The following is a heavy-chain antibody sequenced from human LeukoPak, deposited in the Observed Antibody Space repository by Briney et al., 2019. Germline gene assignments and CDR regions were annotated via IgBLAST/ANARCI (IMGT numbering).Heavy chain of an antibody. Sequence: GGSLRLSCAASGFDFSSNWMHWVRHAPGQGLVWVSRIKGDGISTNYADSVKGRFNISRDIAKNTLYLQMNSLRAEDTGVYYCAKDHYWSIDYWGRGTLVTVSS. CDR2: IKGDGIST. V-gene: IGHV3-74*01. J-gene: IGHJ4*02. D-gene: IGHD3-3*01. CDR3: AKDHYWSIDY. CDR1: GFDFSSNW.